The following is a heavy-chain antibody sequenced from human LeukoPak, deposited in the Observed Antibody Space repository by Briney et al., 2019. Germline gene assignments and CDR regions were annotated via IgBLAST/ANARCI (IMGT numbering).Heavy chain of an antibody. V-gene: IGHV4-4*08. CDR2: ICQTGNT. D-gene: IGHD3-22*01. CDR3: ARGHYDSRGFSNPFDL. J-gene: IGHJ3*01. CDR1: GASIGSAC. Sequence: PSETLSLTCTVSGASIGSACWSWIRQPPGKGLEWIAYICQTGNTGHKPSLQSRVVISRDTSRNQFSLKVNSVTATDTAVYYCARGHYDSRGFSNPFDLWGQGAMVTVSS.